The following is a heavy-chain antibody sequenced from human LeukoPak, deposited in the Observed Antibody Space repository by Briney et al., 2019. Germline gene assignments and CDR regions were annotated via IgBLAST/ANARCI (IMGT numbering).Heavy chain of an antibody. CDR1: GFTFDTYA. D-gene: IGHD2-2*01. CDR2: IWYDGSKK. Sequence: GGSLRLSCAASGFTFDTYAMHWVRQAPGEGLEWMAIIWYDGSKKEYADSVKGRFTVSRDNSKNTLDMQMNTLRAEDTALYYCARDYAHSYGQFDYWGQGTLVTVSS. J-gene: IGHJ4*02. V-gene: IGHV3-33*01. CDR3: ARDYAHSYGQFDY.